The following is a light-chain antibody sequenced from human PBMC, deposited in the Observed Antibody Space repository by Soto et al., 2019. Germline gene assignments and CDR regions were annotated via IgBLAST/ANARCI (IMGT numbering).Light chain of an antibody. Sequence: EVVMTQSPATLSVSPGERATLSCRATQSVRSNIAWYQQKPGQAPRLLIYGTSTRATGIPARFSGSGSGIEFTLTISSLQSEDSAVYYWQQYNNWPRTFGQGTKLEIK. CDR1: QSVRSN. J-gene: IGKJ2*01. CDR2: GTS. CDR3: QQYNNWPRT. V-gene: IGKV3-15*01.